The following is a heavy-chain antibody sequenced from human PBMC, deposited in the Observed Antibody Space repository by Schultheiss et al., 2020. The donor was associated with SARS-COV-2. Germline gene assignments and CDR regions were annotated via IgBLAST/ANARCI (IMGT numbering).Heavy chain of an antibody. D-gene: IGHD3-10*01. CDR2: IYYTGST. V-gene: IGHV4-39*01. CDR3: VRLPSRGITTGGTVDY. J-gene: IGHJ4*02. CDR1: SGSISNTIYY. Sequence: GSLRLSCTVSSGSISNTIYYWGWIRQPPEKGLEWIGSIYYTGSTYYNPSLKSRVTISVDTSKNQFSLRLISMTAADTAVYYCVRLPSRGITTGGTVDYWGQGTLVTVSS.